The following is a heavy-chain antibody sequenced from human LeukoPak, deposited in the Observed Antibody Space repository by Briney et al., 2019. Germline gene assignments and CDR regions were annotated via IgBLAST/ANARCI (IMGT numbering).Heavy chain of an antibody. J-gene: IGHJ4*02. CDR1: GFTFSSYG. D-gene: IGHD6-13*01. CDR3: ANRGITVTGLGY. CDR2: ISGSGSST. Sequence: GGSLRLSCAASGFTFSSYGMSWVRQAPGKGLEWVSVISGSGSSTYHADSVKGRFTISRDNSKNTLYLQMNSLRAEDTAVYYCANRGITVTGLGYWGQGTLVTVSS. V-gene: IGHV3-23*01.